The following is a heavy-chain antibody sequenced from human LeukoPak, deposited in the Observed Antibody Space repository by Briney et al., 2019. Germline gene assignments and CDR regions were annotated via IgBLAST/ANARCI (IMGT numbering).Heavy chain of an antibody. D-gene: IGHD2-8*01. V-gene: IGHV3-30*02. CDR1: GFSFSHYG. Sequence: GGSLRLSCAASGFSFSHYGMHWVRQAPGQGLEWVAFIGYDGTNKYYADSVKGRFTISRDNSKNTLYLQMNSLRAEDRAVYYCAKERLYGYNYMDVWGKGTTVTVSS. J-gene: IGHJ6*03. CDR3: AKERLYGYNYMDV. CDR2: IGYDGTNK.